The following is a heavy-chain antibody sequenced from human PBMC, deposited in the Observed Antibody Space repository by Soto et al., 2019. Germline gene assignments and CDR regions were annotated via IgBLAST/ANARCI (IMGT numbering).Heavy chain of an antibody. V-gene: IGHV1-18*04. Sequence: AVKVSCKASGYTFTSYGISWVRQAPGQGLEWMGWISAYNGNTNYAQKLQGRVTMTTDTSTSTAYMELRSLRSDDTAVYYCVSMHVSATHLDLLASRAQGTSVTVSS. J-gene: IGHJ1*01. CDR2: ISAYNGNT. CDR1: GYTFTSYG. D-gene: IGHD2-15*01. CDR3: VSMHVSATHLDLLAS.